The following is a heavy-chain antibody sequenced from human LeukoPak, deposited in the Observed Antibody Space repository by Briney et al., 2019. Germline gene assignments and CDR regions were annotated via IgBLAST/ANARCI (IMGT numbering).Heavy chain of an antibody. CDR3: ARGTPAGTFDY. CDR2: INHSGST. CDR1: GGSFSGYY. Sequence: SETLSLTCAVYGGSFSGYYWSWIRQPPGKGLEWIGEINHSGSTNYNPSLKSRVTISVDTSKNQFSLKLSSVTAADTAVYYCARGTPAGTFDYWSQGTLVTVSS. V-gene: IGHV4-34*01. D-gene: IGHD6-13*01. J-gene: IGHJ4*02.